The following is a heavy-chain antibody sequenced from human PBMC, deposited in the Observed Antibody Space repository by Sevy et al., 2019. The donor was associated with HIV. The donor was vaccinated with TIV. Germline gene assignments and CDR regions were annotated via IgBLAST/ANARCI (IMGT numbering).Heavy chain of an antibody. Sequence: GGSLRLSCAASGFAFSSSWMTWVRQAPWKGLEWVANIKQDGSEKYYVDFLKGRFTISRDNAKNSLYLQMNSLRAEDTAVYYCARLCTGFIYYYYYGMDVWGQGTTVTVSS. CDR3: ARLCTGFIYYYYYGMDV. V-gene: IGHV3-7*01. CDR1: GFAFSSSW. J-gene: IGHJ6*02. CDR2: IKQDGSEK. D-gene: IGHD2-2*01.